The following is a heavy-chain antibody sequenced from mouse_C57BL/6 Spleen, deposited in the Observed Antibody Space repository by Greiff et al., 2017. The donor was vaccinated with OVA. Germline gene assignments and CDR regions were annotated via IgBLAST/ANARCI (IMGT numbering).Heavy chain of an antibody. J-gene: IGHJ3*01. CDR2: IYPGDGDT. D-gene: IGHD2-9*01. Sequence: VQLQESGPELVKPGASVKISCKASGYAFSSSWMNWVKQRPGKGLEWIGRIYPGDGDTNYNGKFKGKATLTADKSSSTAYMQLSSLTSEDSAVYFFASGAYYGHDDAWFAYWGQGTLVTVSA. CDR3: ASGAYYGHDDAWFAY. V-gene: IGHV1-82*01. CDR1: GYAFSSSW.